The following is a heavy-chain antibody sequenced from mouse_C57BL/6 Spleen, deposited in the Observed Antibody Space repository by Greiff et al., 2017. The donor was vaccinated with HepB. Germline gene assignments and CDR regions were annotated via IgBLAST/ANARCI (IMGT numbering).Heavy chain of an antibody. V-gene: IGHV3-6*01. CDR1: GYSITSGYY. CDR2: ISYDGSN. Sequence: EVHLVESGPGLVKPSQSLSLTCSVTGYSITSGYYWNWIRQFPGNKLEWMGYISYDGSNNYNPSLKNRISITRDTSKNQFFLKLNSVTTEDTATYYCAREAGYYYGSSTFDYWGQGTTLTVSS. J-gene: IGHJ2*01. D-gene: IGHD1-1*01. CDR3: AREAGYYYGSSTFDY.